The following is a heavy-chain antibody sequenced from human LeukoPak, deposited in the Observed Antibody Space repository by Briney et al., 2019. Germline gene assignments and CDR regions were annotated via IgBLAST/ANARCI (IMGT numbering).Heavy chain of an antibody. CDR3: AKGGTIFSPYGMDV. J-gene: IGHJ6*02. CDR1: GFTFSSYG. Sequence: PTGRSLRLSCAASGFTFSSYGMHWVRQAPGKGLEWVAVISYDGSNKYYADSVKGRFTISRDNSKNTLYLQMNSLRAEDTAVYYCAKGGTIFSPYGMDVWGQGTTVTVSS. V-gene: IGHV3-30*18. CDR2: ISYDGSNK. D-gene: IGHD3-9*01.